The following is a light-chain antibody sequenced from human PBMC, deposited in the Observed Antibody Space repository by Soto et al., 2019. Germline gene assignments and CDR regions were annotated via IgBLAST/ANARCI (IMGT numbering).Light chain of an antibody. V-gene: IGKV3-20*01. CDR1: QSVSSTF. J-gene: IGKJ2*01. CDR3: QQYGRSLYT. Sequence: IVLTQSPGTLSLSPGERATLSCRASQSVSSTFLAWYQQKPAQAPRLLIYGASTRATGIPDRFIGSGSGTDFTLTISRLEPEDFAVYYCQQYGRSLYTFGPGTKLEIK. CDR2: GAS.